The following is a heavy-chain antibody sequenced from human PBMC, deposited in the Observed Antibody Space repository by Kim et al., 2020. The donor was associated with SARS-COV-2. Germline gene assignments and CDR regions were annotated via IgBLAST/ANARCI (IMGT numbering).Heavy chain of an antibody. Sequence: ASVKVSCKASGYTFTAYYIHWVRQAPGQGLEWMGRINPNSGGTNYAQKFHGRVTMTRETSLNTVYMELSSLISDDTAVYYCARDYSDYVWDYWGQGTLV. CDR2: INPNSGGT. CDR1: GYTFTAYY. V-gene: IGHV1-2*06. D-gene: IGHD3-16*01. J-gene: IGHJ4*02. CDR3: ARDYSDYVWDY.